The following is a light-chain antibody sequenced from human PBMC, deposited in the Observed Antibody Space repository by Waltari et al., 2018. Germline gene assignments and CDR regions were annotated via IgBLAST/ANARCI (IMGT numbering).Light chain of an antibody. CDR3: QVWDSSSDHVV. CDR1: NIGSKS. Sequence: SYVLTQPPSVPLAPGQTARLTCRGNNIGSKSVQWYQQKPRQAPVLVVYDDSARPSGIPERFSGANSGNTATLTISRVEAGDEADYYCQVWDSSSDHVVFGGGTKLTVL. CDR2: DDS. V-gene: IGLV3-21*02. J-gene: IGLJ2*01.